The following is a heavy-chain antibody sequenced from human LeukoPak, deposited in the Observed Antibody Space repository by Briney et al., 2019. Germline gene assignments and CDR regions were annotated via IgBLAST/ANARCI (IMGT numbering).Heavy chain of an antibody. Sequence: ASVKVSCKASGYTLTRYAISWVRQAPGQGLEWMGWINPFNGNTNDAERFQGRVIMTTDTSTRTAYMELRSLRSDDTAVYYCARDYTSAEWLGFAFDVWGQGTMISVSS. CDR1: GYTLTRYA. CDR3: ARDYTSAEWLGFAFDV. V-gene: IGHV1-18*01. D-gene: IGHD6-19*01. J-gene: IGHJ3*01. CDR2: INPFNGNT.